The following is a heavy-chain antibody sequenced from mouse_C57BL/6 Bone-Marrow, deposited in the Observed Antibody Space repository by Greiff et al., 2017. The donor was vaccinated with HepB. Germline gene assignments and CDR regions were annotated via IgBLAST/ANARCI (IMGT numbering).Heavy chain of an antibody. Sequence: EVQRVESEGGLVQPGSSMKLSCTASGFTFSDYYMAWVRQVPEKGLEWVANINYDGSSTYYLDSLKSRFIISRDNAKNILYLQMSSLKSEDTATYYCAREDWLYAMDYWGQGTSVTVSS. CDR3: AREDWLYAMDY. J-gene: IGHJ4*01. D-gene: IGHD2-2*01. V-gene: IGHV5-16*01. CDR2: INYDGSST. CDR1: GFTFSDYY.